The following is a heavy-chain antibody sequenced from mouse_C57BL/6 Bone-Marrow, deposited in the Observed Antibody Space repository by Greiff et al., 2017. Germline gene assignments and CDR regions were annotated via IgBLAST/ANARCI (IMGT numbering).Heavy chain of an antibody. Sequence: QVQLQQSGPELVKPGASVKISCKASGYAFSSSWMNWVKQRPGKGLEWIGRIYPGDGDTNYNGKFKGKATLTADKSSSTAYMQLSSLTSEDSAVYYCASPSYYGSRRRDYYAMDYWGQGTSVTVSS. V-gene: IGHV1-82*01. D-gene: IGHD1-1*01. J-gene: IGHJ4*01. CDR3: ASPSYYGSRRRDYYAMDY. CDR2: IYPGDGDT. CDR1: GYAFSSSW.